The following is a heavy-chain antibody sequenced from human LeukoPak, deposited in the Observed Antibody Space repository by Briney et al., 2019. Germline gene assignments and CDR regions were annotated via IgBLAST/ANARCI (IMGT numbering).Heavy chain of an antibody. CDR2: IYTSGST. V-gene: IGHV4-61*02. Sequence: SETLSLTXTVSGGSISSGSYYWSWIRQPAGKGLEWIGRIYTSGSTNYNPSLKSRVTISVDTSKNQFSLKLSSVTAADTAVYYCARSSSDFWSGYSLVWGQGTLVTVSS. D-gene: IGHD3-3*01. CDR3: ARSSSDFWSGYSLV. J-gene: IGHJ4*02. CDR1: GGSISSGSYY.